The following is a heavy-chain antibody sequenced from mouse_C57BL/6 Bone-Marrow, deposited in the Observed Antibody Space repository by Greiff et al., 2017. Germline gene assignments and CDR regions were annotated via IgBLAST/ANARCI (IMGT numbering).Heavy chain of an antibody. Sequence: VQLQQSGAELVRPGASVKLSCTASGFNIKDDYMHWVKQRPEQGLEWIAWIDPENGDTEYASKFQGKATITADTSSHTAYLQLSSLTSEDTAVYYCTHFYYCGSSPAWFAYWGQGTLVTVSA. CDR2: IDPENGDT. CDR1: GFNIKDDY. D-gene: IGHD1-1*01. CDR3: THFYYCGSSPAWFAY. V-gene: IGHV14-4*01. J-gene: IGHJ3*01.